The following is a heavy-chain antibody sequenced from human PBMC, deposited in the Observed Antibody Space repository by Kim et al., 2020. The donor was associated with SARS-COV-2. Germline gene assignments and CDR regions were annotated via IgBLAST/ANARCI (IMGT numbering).Heavy chain of an antibody. V-gene: IGHV3-53*01. J-gene: IGHJ6*02. CDR1: GFTVSSNY. CDR2: IYSGGST. Sequence: GGSLRLSCAASGFTVSSNYMSWVRQAPGKGLEWVSVIYSGGSTYYADSVKGRFTISRDNSKNTLYLQMNSLRAEDTAVYYCARDLSPPSYSSGWYGSYYYYGMDVWCQGTAVTVSS. D-gene: IGHD6-19*01. CDR3: ARDLSPPSYSSGWYGSYYYYGMDV.